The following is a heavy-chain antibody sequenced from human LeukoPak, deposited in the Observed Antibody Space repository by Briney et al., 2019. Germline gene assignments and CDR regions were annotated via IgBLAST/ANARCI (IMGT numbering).Heavy chain of an antibody. CDR2: IYYCGST. CDR1: GGSISSFY. Sequence: SETLSLTCTVSGGSISSFYWSWIRQPPGKGLEWIGYIYYCGSTNYNPSLKSRVTISVDTSKNQFSLKLRSVTAADTAVYYCARHVGYGNNWFDPWGQGTLVTVSS. D-gene: IGHD5-18*01. J-gene: IGHJ5*02. V-gene: IGHV4-59*08. CDR3: ARHVGYGNNWFDP.